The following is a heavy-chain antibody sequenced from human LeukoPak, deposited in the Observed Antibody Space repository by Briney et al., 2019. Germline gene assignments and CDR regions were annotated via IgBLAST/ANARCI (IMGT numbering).Heavy chain of an antibody. CDR2: IGTYKGNT. CDR1: GYTFTSDG. V-gene: IGHV1-18*01. Sequence: ASVKVSCKTSGYTFTSDGISWVRQAAGQGLEWMGWIGTYKGNTNYAQMFRGRVTMTTDTSTSTAYMELKNLRSDDTAVYYCARTPGMVVVKTFYCMDVWGQGTTVTVSS. CDR3: ARTPGMVVVKTFYCMDV. D-gene: IGHD3-22*01. J-gene: IGHJ6*02.